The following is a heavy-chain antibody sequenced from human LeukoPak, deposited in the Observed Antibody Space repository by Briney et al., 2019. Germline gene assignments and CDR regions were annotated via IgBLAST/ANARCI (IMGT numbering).Heavy chain of an antibody. CDR2: ISGGGGST. J-gene: IGHJ4*02. D-gene: IGHD2-21*01. CDR1: GFTLSSYA. CDR3: AKDRHIQGRGEADY. Sequence: GGSLRLSCAASGFTLSSYAMNWVRQAPGKGLEWVSAISGGGGSTSYADSVKGRFTISRDNSKNTLYLQMNSLRAEDTAVYYCAKDRHIQGRGEADYWGQGTLVTVSS. V-gene: IGHV3-23*01.